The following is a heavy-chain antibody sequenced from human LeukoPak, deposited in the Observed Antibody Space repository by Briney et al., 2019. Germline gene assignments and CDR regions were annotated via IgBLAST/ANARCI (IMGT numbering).Heavy chain of an antibody. D-gene: IGHD6-19*01. J-gene: IGHJ4*02. CDR3: ASIGWYSNEFDY. CDR1: GFTFSSYS. V-gene: IGHV3-48*02. CDR2: ISSSSSTI. Sequence: GGSLRLSCAASGFTFSSYSMNWVRQAPGKGLEWVSYISSSSSTIYYADSVKGRFTISRDNAKNSLYLQMNSLRDEYTAVYYCASIGWYSNEFDYWGQGTLVTGSS.